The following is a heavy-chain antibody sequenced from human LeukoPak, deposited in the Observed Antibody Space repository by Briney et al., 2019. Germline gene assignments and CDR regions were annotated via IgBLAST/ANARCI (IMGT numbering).Heavy chain of an antibody. Sequence: GGSLRLPCAASGFTFSSYGMHWVRQAPGKGLEWVAFIRYDGSNKYYADSVKGRFTISRDNSKNTLYLQMNSLRAEDTAVYYCAKDNSPKYYYDSSRYSYFDYWGQGTLVTVSS. CDR2: IRYDGSNK. CDR1: GFTFSSYG. V-gene: IGHV3-30*02. CDR3: AKDNSPKYYYDSSRYSYFDY. J-gene: IGHJ4*02. D-gene: IGHD3-22*01.